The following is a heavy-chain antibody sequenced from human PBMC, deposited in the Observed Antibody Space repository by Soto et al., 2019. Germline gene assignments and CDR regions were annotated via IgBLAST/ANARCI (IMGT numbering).Heavy chain of an antibody. J-gene: IGHJ4*02. CDR2: IYYSGST. D-gene: IGHD3-9*01. CDR1: GCSISSGDYY. CDR3: ARFDILTGYADY. V-gene: IGHV4-30-4*01. Sequence: SETLSLTCTFSGCSISSGDYYWSWIRQPPGKGLEWIGYIYYSGSTYYNPSLKSRVTISVDTSRNQFSLKLSSVTAADTAVYYCARFDILTGYADYWGQGTLVTVSS.